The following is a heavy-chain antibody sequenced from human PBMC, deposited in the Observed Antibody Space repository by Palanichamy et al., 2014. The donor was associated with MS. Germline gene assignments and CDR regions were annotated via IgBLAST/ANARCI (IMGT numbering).Heavy chain of an antibody. CDR3: AKPGYYFGSGSSNFDY. CDR1: GFTFNTYA. V-gene: IGHV3-23*01. J-gene: IGHJ4*02. Sequence: EVQLLESGGGLVXPGGSLRLSCAASGFTFNTYAMSWVRQAPGKGLEWVSAIGGSGAYYADSVKGRFTISRDNSKNTLYLQMNSLGVEDTALYYCAKPGYYFGSGSSNFDYWGQGTLVTVSS. CDR2: IGGSGA. D-gene: IGHD3-10*01.